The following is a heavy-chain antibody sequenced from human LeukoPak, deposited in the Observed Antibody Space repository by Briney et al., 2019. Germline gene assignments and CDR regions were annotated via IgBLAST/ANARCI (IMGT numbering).Heavy chain of an antibody. Sequence: AGGSLRLSCAASGFTFSSYEMNWVRRAPGKGLEWVSYISSSGSTIYYADSVKGRSTISRDNAKNSLYLQMNRLRAEDTAVYFCARTQLWSDYWGQGTLVTVSS. J-gene: IGHJ4*02. CDR2: ISSSGSTI. CDR3: ARTQLWSDY. V-gene: IGHV3-48*03. CDR1: GFTFSSYE. D-gene: IGHD5-18*01.